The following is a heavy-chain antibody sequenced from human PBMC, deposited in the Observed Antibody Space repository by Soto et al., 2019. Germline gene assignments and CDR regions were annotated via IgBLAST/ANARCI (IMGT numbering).Heavy chain of an antibody. Sequence: GGSLRLSCTGSGFSFFSYAMSWVRQAPGKGLEWVLTISGSGGHTYYADSVKGRFVVSRDNDKNTVYLHMSSLTGEDTAVYFCAKIEMGWFAHWGQGTQVTVSS. V-gene: IGHV3-23*01. CDR3: AKIEMGWFAH. CDR2: ISGSGGHT. CDR1: GFSFFSYA. D-gene: IGHD2-8*01. J-gene: IGHJ5*02.